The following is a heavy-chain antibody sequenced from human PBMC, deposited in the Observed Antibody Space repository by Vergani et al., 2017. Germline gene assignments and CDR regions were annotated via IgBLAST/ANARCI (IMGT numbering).Heavy chain of an antibody. CDR2: VKSDGNSA. V-gene: IGHV3-74*03. CDR1: GFTLGQCW. J-gene: IGHJ5*02. CDR3: ARARCGGACFMSNWLDT. Sequence: EVQLVESGGGLVQPGGSLRLSCAASGFTLGQCWMHWVRQTPGTGLECVSRVKSDGNSAMYADSVKGRFTISRDNSKNTLYLEMKSLRVEDTAVYYCARARCGGACFMSNWLDTWGQGTLVSVSS. D-gene: IGHD2-21*02.